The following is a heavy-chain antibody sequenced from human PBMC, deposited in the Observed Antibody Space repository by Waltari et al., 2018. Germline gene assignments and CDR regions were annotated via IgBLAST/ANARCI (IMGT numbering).Heavy chain of an antibody. Sequence: EVQLVESGGGLVQPGRSLRLSCTASGFTLGDYAMSWVRQAPGKGLEWVGFIRSKAYGGTTEYAASVKGRFTISRDDSKSIAYLQMNSLKTEDTAVYYCTRYCSGGSCSLGFDYWGQGTLVTVSS. J-gene: IGHJ4*02. D-gene: IGHD2-15*01. CDR3: TRYCSGGSCSLGFDY. CDR1: GFTLGDYA. CDR2: IRSKAYGGTT. V-gene: IGHV3-49*04.